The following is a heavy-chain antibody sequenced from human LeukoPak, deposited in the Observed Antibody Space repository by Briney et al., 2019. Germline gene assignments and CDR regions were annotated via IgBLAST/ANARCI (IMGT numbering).Heavy chain of an antibody. CDR2: IWYGGSNK. CDR1: GFTFSSYG. Sequence: GGSLRLSCAASGFTFSSYGMHWVRQAPGKGLEWVAVIWYGGSNKYYADSVRGRFTISRGNSRNTLYLQMNSLRAEDTAVYYCAKDYPTPAHWGQGTLVIVSS. CDR3: AKDYPTPAH. J-gene: IGHJ4*02. V-gene: IGHV3-33*06.